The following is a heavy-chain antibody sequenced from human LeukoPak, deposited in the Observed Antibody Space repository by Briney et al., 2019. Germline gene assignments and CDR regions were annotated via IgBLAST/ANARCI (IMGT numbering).Heavy chain of an antibody. CDR3: ARHSSTTSFFDY. CDR2: IYYSGGT. Sequence: SETLSLTCTVSGGSISSYYWSWIRQPPGKGLEWIGYIYYSGGTNYNPSLKSRDTISVDTSKNQFSLKLSSVTAADTAVYYCARHSSTTSFFDYWGQGTLVTVSS. V-gene: IGHV4-59*08. CDR1: GGSISSYY. D-gene: IGHD2-2*01. J-gene: IGHJ4*02.